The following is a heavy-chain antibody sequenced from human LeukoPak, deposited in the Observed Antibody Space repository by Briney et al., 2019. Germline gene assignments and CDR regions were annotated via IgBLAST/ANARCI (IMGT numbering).Heavy chain of an antibody. D-gene: IGHD3-22*01. CDR1: GFTFSRYW. Sequence: GGSLRLSCAASGFTFSRYWMSWVRQAPGKGLEWVANIKQDGSEKYYVDSVKGRFTISRDNAKNSLYLQMNSLRAEDTAVYYCARDYRSSGYYYDNWGQGTLVTVSS. J-gene: IGHJ4*02. CDR2: IKQDGSEK. CDR3: ARDYRSSGYYYDN. V-gene: IGHV3-7*01.